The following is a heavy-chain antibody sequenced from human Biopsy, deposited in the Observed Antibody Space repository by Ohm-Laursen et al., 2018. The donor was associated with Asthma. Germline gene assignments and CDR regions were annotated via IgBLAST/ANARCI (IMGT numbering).Heavy chain of an antibody. V-gene: IGHV3-30-3*01. J-gene: IGHJ4*02. CDR3: ARDVMEWYLPAFDF. Sequence: GQTLSLTCAASGFTFSSYAFNWVRQAPGKGLEWVAVGGSYYDGGLKYYADSVNGRFTVSRDDSKNTLYLQMNSLRPDDTAVYYCARDVMEWYLPAFDFWGQGTLVTVSS. CDR1: GFTFSSYA. D-gene: IGHD3-3*01. CDR2: GGSYYDGGLK.